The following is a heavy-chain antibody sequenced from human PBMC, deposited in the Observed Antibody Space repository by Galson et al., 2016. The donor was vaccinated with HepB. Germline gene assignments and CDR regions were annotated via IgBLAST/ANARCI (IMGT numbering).Heavy chain of an antibody. J-gene: IGHJ4*02. CDR3: ARTPWNYYDRSQTLDY. D-gene: IGHD3-22*01. V-gene: IGHV3-11*06. Sequence: GKGLEWVSYISSGSSYTHYADSVKGRFTISRDNAKNSLYLQMNSLRAEDTAVYYCARTPWNYYDRSQTLDYWGQGTLVTVSS. CDR2: ISSGSSYT.